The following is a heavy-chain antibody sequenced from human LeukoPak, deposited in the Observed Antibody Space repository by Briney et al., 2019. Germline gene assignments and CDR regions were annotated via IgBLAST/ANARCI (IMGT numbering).Heavy chain of an antibody. CDR2: IIPIFGTA. CDR3: AADSSSWQYYYYYYYMDV. CDR1: GGTFSSYA. D-gene: IGHD6-13*01. V-gene: IGHV1-69*13. Sequence: GASVKVSCKASGGTFSSYAISWVRQAPGQGLEWMGGIIPIFGTANYAQKFQGRVTITADESTSTAYMELSSLRSEDTAVYYCAADSSSWQYYYYYYYMDVWGKGTTVTVSS. J-gene: IGHJ6*03.